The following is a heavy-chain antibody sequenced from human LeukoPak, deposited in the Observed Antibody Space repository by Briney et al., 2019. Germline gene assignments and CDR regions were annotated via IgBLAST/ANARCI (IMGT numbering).Heavy chain of an antibody. J-gene: IGHJ4*02. CDR1: GFTLSSYA. CDR3: AKRERYGSGGYFDY. D-gene: IGHD3-10*01. CDR2: ISGSGGST. V-gene: IGHV3-23*01. Sequence: GGSLRLSCAASGFTLSSYAMSWVRQAPGKGLEWVSAISGSGGSTYYADSVKGRFTISRDNSKNTLYLQMNSLRAEDTAVYYCAKRERYGSGGYFDYWGQGTLVTVSS.